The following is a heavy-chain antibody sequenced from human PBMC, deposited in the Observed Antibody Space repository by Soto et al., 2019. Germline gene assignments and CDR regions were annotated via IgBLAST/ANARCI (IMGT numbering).Heavy chain of an antibody. D-gene: IGHD4-4*01. J-gene: IGHJ4*02. V-gene: IGHV3-33*01. CDR3: ARCRYDYRNCYFDY. CDR1: GFTFSSFG. Sequence: QVQLVESGGGVVQPGRSLRLSCAASGFTFSSFGMHWVRQAPGKGLEWVAVIWYDGSNIHYADSVKGRFTISRDNSRNTLYLQLNILRAQDTAVYYCARCRYDYRNCYFDYCGQGTLVTVSS. CDR2: IWYDGSNI.